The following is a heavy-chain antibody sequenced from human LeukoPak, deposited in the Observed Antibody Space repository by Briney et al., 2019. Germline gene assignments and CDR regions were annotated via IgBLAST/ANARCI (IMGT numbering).Heavy chain of an antibody. J-gene: IGHJ4*02. CDR1: GFTFSSYA. V-gene: IGHV3-23*01. CDR3: AKDRGMWYFDY. Sequence: GGSLRLSCAASGFTFSSYAMGWVRQAPGKGLEWVSGISGSGGSTYYADSVKGRFTISRDNSRNTLYLQMNSLRAGDTAVYYCAKDRGMWYFDYWGQGTLVTVSS. CDR2: ISGSGGST. D-gene: IGHD3-10*01.